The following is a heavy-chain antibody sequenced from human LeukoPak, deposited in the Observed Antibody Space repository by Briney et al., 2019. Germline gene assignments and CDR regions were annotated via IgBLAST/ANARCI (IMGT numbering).Heavy chain of an antibody. CDR3: ARAAAAGTVDY. CDR1: GFTSRSYW. D-gene: IGHD6-13*01. Sequence: PGGSLRLSCVVSGFTSRSYWMSWVRQAPGKGLEWVANVNQDGSEQYYVDSVKGRFIISRDNAKNSLYLQMNSLRVGDTAVYYCARAAAAGTVDYWGQGTLVIVSS. CDR2: VNQDGSEQ. J-gene: IGHJ4*02. V-gene: IGHV3-7*01.